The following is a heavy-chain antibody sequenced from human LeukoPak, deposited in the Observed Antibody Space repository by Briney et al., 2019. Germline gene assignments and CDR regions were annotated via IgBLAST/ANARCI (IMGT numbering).Heavy chain of an antibody. CDR2: INPSGGST. J-gene: IGHJ4*02. CDR3: ARGSYDFWSGYPYYFDY. D-gene: IGHD3-3*01. Sequence: GASVKVSCKASGYTFTSYYMHWVRQAPGQGLEWMGIINPSGGSTSYAQKFQGRGTMTRDMSTSTVYMELSSLRSEDTAVYYCARGSYDFWSGYPYYFDYWGQGTLVTVSS. V-gene: IGHV1-46*01. CDR1: GYTFTSYY.